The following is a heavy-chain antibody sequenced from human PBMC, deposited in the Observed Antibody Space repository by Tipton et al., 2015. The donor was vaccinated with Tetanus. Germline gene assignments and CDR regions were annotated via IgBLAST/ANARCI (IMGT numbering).Heavy chain of an antibody. Sequence: TLSLTCTVSGGSISSGDYYWSWIRQPPGKGLEWIGYIYYSGSTYYNPSPKSRVTISVDTSKNQFSLKLSSVTAADTAVYYCAGSESYYYYGMDVWGQGTTVTVSS. V-gene: IGHV4-30-4*01. D-gene: IGHD3-10*01. J-gene: IGHJ6*02. CDR2: IYYSGST. CDR1: GGSISSGDYY. CDR3: AGSESYYYYGMDV.